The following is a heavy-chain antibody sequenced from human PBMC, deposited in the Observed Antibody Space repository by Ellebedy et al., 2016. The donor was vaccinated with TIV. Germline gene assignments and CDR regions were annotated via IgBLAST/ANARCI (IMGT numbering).Heavy chain of an antibody. CDR3: ARAHSSGYGLDY. Sequence: AASVKVSCKASGYTFTSYYMHWVRQAPGQGLEWMGIINPSGGSTSYAQKFQGWVTMTRDTSISTAYMELSRLRSDDTAVYYCARAHSSGYGLDYWGQGTLVTVSS. CDR2: INPSGGST. V-gene: IGHV1-46*01. D-gene: IGHD3-22*01. J-gene: IGHJ4*02. CDR1: GYTFTSYY.